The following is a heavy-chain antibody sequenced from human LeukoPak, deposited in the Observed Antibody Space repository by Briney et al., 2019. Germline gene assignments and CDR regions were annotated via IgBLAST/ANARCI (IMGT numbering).Heavy chain of an antibody. CDR1: GFTVSTNY. D-gene: IGHD1-26*01. Sequence: GGSLRLSCAASGFTVSTNYMSWARQAPGKGLEWVSVIYTDGHTYYADSVKGRFTISSDNSKNTLYVQMNSLRAEDTAVYYCARERPGGSYLDFDYWGQGTRVTVSS. J-gene: IGHJ4*02. CDR3: ARERPGGSYLDFDY. CDR2: IYTDGHT. V-gene: IGHV3-66*01.